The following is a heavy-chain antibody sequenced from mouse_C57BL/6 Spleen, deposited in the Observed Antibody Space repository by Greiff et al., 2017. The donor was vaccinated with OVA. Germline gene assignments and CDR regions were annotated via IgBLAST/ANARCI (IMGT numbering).Heavy chain of an antibody. V-gene: IGHV1-61*01. J-gene: IGHJ2*01. CDR1: GYTFTSYW. CDR3: ARSSGYHYFDY. CDR2: IYPSDSET. D-gene: IGHD3-2*02. Sequence: QVQLQQPGAELVRPGSSVKLSCKASGYTFTSYWMDWVKQRPGQGLEWIGNIYPSDSETHYNQKFKDKATLTVDKSSSTAYMQLSSLTSEDSAVYYCARSSGYHYFDYWGQGTTLTVSS.